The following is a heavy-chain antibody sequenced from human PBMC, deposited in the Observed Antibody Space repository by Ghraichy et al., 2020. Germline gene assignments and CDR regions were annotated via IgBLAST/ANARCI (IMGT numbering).Heavy chain of an antibody. CDR1: GGSLSGYY. J-gene: IGHJ6*02. V-gene: IGHV4-34*01. CDR2: INHSGST. CDR3: ARVVALWSGYYLYYYYGMDV. Sequence: SETLSLTCAVYGGSLSGYYWSWFRQPPGKGLEWIGEINHSGSTNYNPSLKSRVTISVDTSKNQFSLKLSSVTAADTAVYYCARVVALWSGYYLYYYYGMDVWGQGTTVTVSS. D-gene: IGHD3-3*01.